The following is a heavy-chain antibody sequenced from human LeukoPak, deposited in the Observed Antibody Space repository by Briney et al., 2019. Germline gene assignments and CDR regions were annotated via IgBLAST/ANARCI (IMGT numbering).Heavy chain of an antibody. CDR2: ISAYNGNT. J-gene: IGHJ3*02. D-gene: IGHD3-22*01. Sequence: ASVKVSCKASGYTFTSYGISWVRQAPGQGLEWMGWISAYNGNTNYAQKLQGRVTMTTDTSTSTAYMELRSLRSDDTAVYYCARDRYYDSSGYLVAFDIWGQGTMVTVSS. CDR3: ARDRYYDSSGYLVAFDI. CDR1: GYTFTSYG. V-gene: IGHV1-18*01.